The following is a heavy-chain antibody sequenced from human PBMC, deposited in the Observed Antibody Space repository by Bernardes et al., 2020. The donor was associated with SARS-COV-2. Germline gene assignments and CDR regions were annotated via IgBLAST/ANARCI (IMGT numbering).Heavy chain of an antibody. J-gene: IGHJ4*02. D-gene: IGHD6-6*01. CDR3: ARGGTYSSSPNDY. CDR1: GFTFSSYW. CDR2: INGDGSST. V-gene: IGHV3-74*01. Sequence: SLRLSCAASGFTFSSYWMHWVRQAPGRGLVWVSRINGDGSSTSYADSVKGRFTISRDNAKNTLYLQLNSLRAEDTAVYYCARGGTYSSSPNDYWGQGTLVTVSS.